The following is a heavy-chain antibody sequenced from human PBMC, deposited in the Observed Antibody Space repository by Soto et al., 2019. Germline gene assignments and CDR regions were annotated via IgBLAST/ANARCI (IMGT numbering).Heavy chain of an antibody. CDR3: ARSLGYCSGGSCLTTPFDY. CDR1: GGSISSSNW. D-gene: IGHD2-15*01. J-gene: IGHJ4*02. CDR2: IYYSGST. V-gene: IGHV4-4*02. Sequence: QVQLQESGPGLVKPSGTLSLTCAVSGGSISSSNWWSWVRQPPGKGLEWIGYIYYSGSTYYNPSLKSRVTIPVDTSKNQFSLKLSSVTAADTAVYYCARSLGYCSGGSCLTTPFDYWGQGTLVTVSS.